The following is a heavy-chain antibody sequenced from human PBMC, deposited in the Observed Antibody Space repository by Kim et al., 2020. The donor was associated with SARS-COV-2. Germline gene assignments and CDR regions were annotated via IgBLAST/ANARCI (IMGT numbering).Heavy chain of an antibody. Sequence: SETLSLTCTVSGGSISSYYWNWIRQPPGKGLEWIGYIYYSGYTKYNPSLKSRVTISVDTSKNQFSMKLSSVTAADTAVYYCARLLTPGGYRFDYWGQGTLVTVSS. D-gene: IGHD3-9*01. CDR3: ARLLTPGGYRFDY. CDR1: GGSISSYY. J-gene: IGHJ4*02. CDR2: IYYSGYT. V-gene: IGHV4-59*08.